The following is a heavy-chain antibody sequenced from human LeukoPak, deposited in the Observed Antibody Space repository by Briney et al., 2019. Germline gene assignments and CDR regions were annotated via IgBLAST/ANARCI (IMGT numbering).Heavy chain of an antibody. CDR2: IYYTGTT. Sequence: SETLSLTCSVSGGSISIYYWTWLRQIPGKGREWLGYIYYTGTTNYNPLFESRATISVETSKNQFSLKLTSVAAADTAVYFCARGEDFERYYLAYWGQGTLVTVSS. CDR3: ARGEDFERYYLAY. J-gene: IGHJ4*02. D-gene: IGHD3-9*01. CDR1: GGSISIYY. V-gene: IGHV4-59*01.